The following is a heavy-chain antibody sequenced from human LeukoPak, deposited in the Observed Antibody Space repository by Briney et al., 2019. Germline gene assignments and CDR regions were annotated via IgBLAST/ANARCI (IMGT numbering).Heavy chain of an antibody. CDR1: GGSISRSIYY. Sequence: SETLSLTCTVSGGSISRSIYYWAWIRQPPGKGLEWIGSIYYRGSTYYNPSLNSRVTMSVDTSKNQFSLKLSSATAADTAVYYCATKYENGWGSFGYWGQGTLVTVSS. D-gene: IGHD3-16*01. J-gene: IGHJ4*02. CDR3: ATKYENGWGSFGY. V-gene: IGHV4-39*01. CDR2: IYYRGST.